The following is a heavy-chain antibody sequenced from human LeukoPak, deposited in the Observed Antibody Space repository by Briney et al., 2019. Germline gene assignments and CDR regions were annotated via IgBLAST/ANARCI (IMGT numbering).Heavy chain of an antibody. D-gene: IGHD2-15*01. CDR3: ARGRYCSADICSGGDAFDI. CDR1: GGSINNYY. Sequence: SETPSLTCTVSGGSINNYYWSWIRQPAGKGLEWIGRIYTRGSTNYNPSLKSRVTMSVDTSKNQFSPKLSSVTAADTAVYYCARGRYCSADICSGGDAFDIWGQGTMVSVSS. J-gene: IGHJ3*02. V-gene: IGHV4-4*07. CDR2: IYTRGST.